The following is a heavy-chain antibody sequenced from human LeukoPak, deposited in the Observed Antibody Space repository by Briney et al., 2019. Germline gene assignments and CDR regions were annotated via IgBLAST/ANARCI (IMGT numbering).Heavy chain of an antibody. V-gene: IGHV4-34*01. CDR3: AREAPKPQSSSWSNYHYYYYYMDV. Sequence: KASETLSLTCAVYGGSFSGYYWSWIRQPPGKGLEWIGEINHSGSTNYNPSLKRRVTISVDTSKNQFSLTLSSVTAADTAVYYCAREAPKPQSSSWSNYHYYYYYMDVWGKGTTVTVS. CDR1: GGSFSGYY. CDR2: INHSGST. D-gene: IGHD6-13*01. J-gene: IGHJ6*03.